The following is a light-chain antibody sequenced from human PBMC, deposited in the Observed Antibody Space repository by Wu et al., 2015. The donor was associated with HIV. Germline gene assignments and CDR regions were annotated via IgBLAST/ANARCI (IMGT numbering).Light chain of an antibody. Sequence: EIVMTQSPATLSVSPGERAALSCRASQSVGRNLAWYQQKPGQAPRPLIYDAFTRATGIPARFTGSGSVTEFTLTISSLQSEDFAVYYCQQYNNWPYNFGQGTKLEIK. CDR3: QQYNNWPYN. V-gene: IGKV3-15*01. CDR2: DAF. J-gene: IGKJ2*01. CDR1: QSVGRN.